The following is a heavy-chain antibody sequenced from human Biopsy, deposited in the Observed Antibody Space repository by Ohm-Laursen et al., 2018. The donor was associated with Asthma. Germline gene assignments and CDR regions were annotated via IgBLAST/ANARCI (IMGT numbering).Heavy chain of an antibody. V-gene: IGHV3-23*01. CDR3: ARDGPELPTELDY. CDR2: ITGSGGFT. J-gene: IGHJ4*02. D-gene: IGHD1-14*01. Sequence: SLRLSCAASGFTFSNYVMSWVRQAPGKGLEWVSSITGSGGFTYHADSVKGRFTISRDKSDNTLYLQMNSLRAEDTAVYYCARDGPELPTELDYWGPGTLVTVSS. CDR1: GFTFSNYV.